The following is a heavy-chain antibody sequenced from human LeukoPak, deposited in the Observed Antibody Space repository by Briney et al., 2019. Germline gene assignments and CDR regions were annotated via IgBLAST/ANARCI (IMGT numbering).Heavy chain of an antibody. D-gene: IGHD3-22*01. CDR1: GFTFSSYR. J-gene: IGHJ3*02. Sequence: GGSLRLSCAASGFTFSSYRMYWVRQAPGKGLVWVSRINSDGSSTTYADSVKGRFTISRDNAKNSLFLQMNSLRAEDTAVYYCAKDRDTMIVVVILSIWGQGTMVTVSS. CDR3: AKDRDTMIVVVILSI. V-gene: IGHV3-74*03. CDR2: INSDGSST.